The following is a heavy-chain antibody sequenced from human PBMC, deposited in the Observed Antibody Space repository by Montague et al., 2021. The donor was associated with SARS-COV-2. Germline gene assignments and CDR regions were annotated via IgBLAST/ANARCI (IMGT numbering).Heavy chain of an antibody. CDR1: GGSTNNFY. V-gene: IGHV4-59*01. D-gene: IGHD3-16*02. CDR3: ARTSLASASCRFDP. CDR2: IYYSGGT. Sequence: SETLSLTCTVSGGSTNNFYWSWIRQPPGKGLEWIGYIYYSGGTDYNPSLKSRVTISIDTSKNQFSLNLTSVTAAVTGVYYCARTSLASASCRFDPWGQGTLVTVSS. J-gene: IGHJ5*02.